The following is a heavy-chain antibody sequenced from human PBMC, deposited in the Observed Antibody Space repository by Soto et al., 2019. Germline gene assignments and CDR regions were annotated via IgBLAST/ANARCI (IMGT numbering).Heavy chain of an antibody. V-gene: IGHV4-31*03. CDR2: IYYSGST. Sequence: PSETLSLTCTVSGGSISSGGYYWSWIRQHPGKGLEWIGYIYYSGSTYYNPSLKSRVTISVDTSKNQFSLKLSSVTAADTAVYYCARGGRIVGVRGMDVWGQGTTVTVSS. CDR3: ARGGRIVGVRGMDV. D-gene: IGHD1-26*01. CDR1: GGSISSGGYY. J-gene: IGHJ6*02.